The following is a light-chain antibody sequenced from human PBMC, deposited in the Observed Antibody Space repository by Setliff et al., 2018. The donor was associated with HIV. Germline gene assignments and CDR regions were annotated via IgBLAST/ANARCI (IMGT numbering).Light chain of an antibody. Sequence: QSVLTQPPSASGSPGQSVTISCTGTSSDVGGFNYVSWYQQHPGKAPKLMIYEVNKRPSGVPDRFSGSKSGNTASLTVSGLQAEDEAEYYCSSYASSKNVFGTGTKGTVL. CDR2: EVN. V-gene: IGLV2-8*01. J-gene: IGLJ1*01. CDR3: SSYASSKNV. CDR1: SSDVGGFNY.